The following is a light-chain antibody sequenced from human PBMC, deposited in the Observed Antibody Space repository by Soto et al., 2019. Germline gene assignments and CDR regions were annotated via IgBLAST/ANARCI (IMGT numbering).Light chain of an antibody. V-gene: IGKV2-28*01. J-gene: IGKJ1*01. Sequence: THAPLCLPVTPGEPAAISCRSSDSLLHSNGYNYLDWYLQKPGQSQQLMIYLGSNRASGVHDRFSGSGPGTAFTLKLRRLEAEDVAVPYCMTPLQTPQTFGQGTQGDI. CDR3: MTPLQTPQT. CDR2: LGS. CDR1: DSLLHSNGYNY.